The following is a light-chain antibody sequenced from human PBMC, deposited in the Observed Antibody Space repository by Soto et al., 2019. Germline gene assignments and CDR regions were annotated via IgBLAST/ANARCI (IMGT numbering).Light chain of an antibody. J-gene: IGKJ4*01. CDR2: DAS. CDR3: QHRSSWPLT. CDR1: QSVGTY. V-gene: IGKV3-11*01. Sequence: EIVLTQSPATLSLSPGERATLSCRASQSVGTYLAWSQQKPCQAPRLLIYDASNRATGIPARFSGSGSGTDFTLTISSLETEDFAVYYCQHRSSWPLTFGGGTKVEIK.